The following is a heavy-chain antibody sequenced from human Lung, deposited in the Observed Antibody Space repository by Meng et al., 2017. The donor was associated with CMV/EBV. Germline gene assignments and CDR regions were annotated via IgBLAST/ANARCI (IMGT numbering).Heavy chain of an antibody. D-gene: IGHD4/OR15-4a*01. V-gene: IGHV4-59*01. J-gene: IGHJ4*02. Sequence: SXTXSLXCTVSGGSISHYCWNWIRQPPGKGLEWIGYIYYNRGTNYNPSLKGRVTTSLETSKNQISLKLSSVTAADTAVYYCARGHYGDSSDYFDFWGQGTPVTVSS. CDR3: ARGHYGDSSDYFDF. CDR1: GGSISHYC. CDR2: IYYNRGT.